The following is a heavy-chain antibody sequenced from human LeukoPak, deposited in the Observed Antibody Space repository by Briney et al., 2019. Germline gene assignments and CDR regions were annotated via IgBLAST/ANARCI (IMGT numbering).Heavy chain of an antibody. J-gene: IGHJ4*02. V-gene: IGHV4-59*01. Sequence: PSETLSLTCTVSGGSISSYYWSWIRQPPGKGLEWIGYIYYSGSTNYNPSLKSRVTISVDTSNNQFSLKLSSVTAADTAVYYCAIAYDFWSGYYPYWGQGTLVTVSS. D-gene: IGHD3-3*01. CDR2: IYYSGST. CDR3: AIAYDFWSGYYPY. CDR1: GGSISSYY.